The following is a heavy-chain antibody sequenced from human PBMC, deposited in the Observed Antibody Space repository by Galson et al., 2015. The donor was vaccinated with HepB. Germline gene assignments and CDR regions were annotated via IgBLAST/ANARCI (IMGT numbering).Heavy chain of an antibody. CDR2: ISRTSSYI. D-gene: IGHD2-2*01. V-gene: IGHV3-21*01. Sequence: SLRLSCAGSGFIFSGYAMNWVRQAPGKGLEWVAAISRTSSYIYYAESVKGRFTISRDNAKDSVYLQMNSLRADDTAVYYCGRDERRCGSSILSCYPSDYWGQGTVVTVSS. J-gene: IGHJ4*03. CDR3: GRDERRCGSSILSCYPSDY. CDR1: GFIFSGYA.